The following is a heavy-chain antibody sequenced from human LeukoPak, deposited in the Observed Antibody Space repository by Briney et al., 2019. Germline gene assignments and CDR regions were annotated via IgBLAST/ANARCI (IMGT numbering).Heavy chain of an antibody. CDR3: VKGFGYCSSTSCYGNWFDP. J-gene: IGHJ5*02. CDR2: ISSNGGST. D-gene: IGHD2-2*01. CDR1: GFTFSSYA. Sequence: GGSPRLSCSASGFTFSSYAMHWVRQAPGKGLEYVSAISSNGGSTYYADSVKGRFTISRDNSKNTLYLQMSSLRAEDTAVYYCVKGFGYCSSTSCYGNWFDPWGQGTLVTVSS. V-gene: IGHV3-64D*06.